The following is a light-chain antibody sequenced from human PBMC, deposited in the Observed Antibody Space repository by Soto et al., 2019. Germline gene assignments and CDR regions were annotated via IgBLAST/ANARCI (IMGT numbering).Light chain of an antibody. J-gene: IGKJ5*01. CDR3: QQYDYLIT. CDR2: DTF. V-gene: IGKV3-20*01. CDR1: QSLNSNY. Sequence: EIVLTQSPGTLSLSPVERATLSCMASQSLNSNYLAWHQQKPGQAPRLLIYDTFSRATGIPDRFSGSGSGTDFTLTISRLEPEDFAVYFCQQYDYLITFGQGTRLEIK.